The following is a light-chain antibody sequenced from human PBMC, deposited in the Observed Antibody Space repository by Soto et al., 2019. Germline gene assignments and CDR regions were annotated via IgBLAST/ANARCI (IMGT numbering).Light chain of an antibody. CDR2: GES. CDR3: QQYGSPLWT. V-gene: IGKV3-20*01. Sequence: EIVLTQSPGTLSLSPGDRATLSCRASQSVIGTYLAWYQQKPGQPPRLLIYGESIRATGIPDRFSGSGSGTEFTLTIRRLEPGDFAVYYCQQYGSPLWTFGQGTKVEI. CDR1: QSVIGTY. J-gene: IGKJ1*01.